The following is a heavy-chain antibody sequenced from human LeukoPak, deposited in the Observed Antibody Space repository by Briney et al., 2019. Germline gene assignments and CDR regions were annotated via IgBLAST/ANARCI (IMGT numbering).Heavy chain of an antibody. J-gene: IGHJ4*02. Sequence: QAGGSLRLSCSASGFTLRAYTVHWVRQAPGKGLEWVAVISYDGNNRYYADSVKGRFAISRDSSKNTVHLQMSSLRTEDTAVYYCARQAQTPVTTYSIAGSVAYWGQGTLVSVSS. CDR1: GFTLRAYT. CDR3: ARQAQTPVTTYSIAGSVAY. V-gene: IGHV3-30*09. D-gene: IGHD4-17*01. CDR2: ISYDGNNR.